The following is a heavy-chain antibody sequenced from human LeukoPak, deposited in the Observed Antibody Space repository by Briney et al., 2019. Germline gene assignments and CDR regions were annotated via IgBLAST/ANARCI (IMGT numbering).Heavy chain of an antibody. J-gene: IGHJ4*02. CDR2: INHSGST. V-gene: IGHV4-34*01. CDR3: ARLRQYQLPKTFDY. Sequence: PSETLSLTCAVYGGSFSGYYWSWIRQLPGKGLEWIGEINHSGSTNYNPSLKSRVTISVDTSKNQFSLKLSSVTAADTAVYYCARLRQYQLPKTFDYWGQGTLVTVSS. D-gene: IGHD2-2*01. CDR1: GGSFSGYY.